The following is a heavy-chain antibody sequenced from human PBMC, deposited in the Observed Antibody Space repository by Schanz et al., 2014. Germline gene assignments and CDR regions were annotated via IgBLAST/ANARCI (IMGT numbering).Heavy chain of an antibody. CDR2: IKSKTDGGTT. CDR1: GFNFNTYA. Sequence: EVQLLESGGGLAQPGGSLRLACAASGFNFNTYAMSWVRQAPGKGLEWVGRIKSKTDGGTTDYAAPVKGRFTISRDDSKNTLFLQMNSLKTEDTAIYHCSTYCDGRCAIDNWGQGTLVTVSS. V-gene: IGHV3-15*01. J-gene: IGHJ4*02. CDR3: STYCDGRCAIDN. D-gene: IGHD5-18*01.